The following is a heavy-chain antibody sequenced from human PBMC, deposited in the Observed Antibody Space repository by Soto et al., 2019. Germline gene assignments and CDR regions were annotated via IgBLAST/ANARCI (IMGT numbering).Heavy chain of an antibody. J-gene: IGHJ4*02. CDR3: ATPLGGGLAARPGLGY. CDR2: IYYNGSA. Sequence: SETLSLTCTFSGCSIRSSSYYLGWIRQPPGRGLEWVGNIYYNGSAYYSPSLQSRVTLSIDTSRNQFSLKLRSVTAADTAVYYCATPLGGGLAARPGLGYWGQGTLVTVSS. CDR1: GCSIRSSSYY. D-gene: IGHD6-6*01. V-gene: IGHV4-39*01.